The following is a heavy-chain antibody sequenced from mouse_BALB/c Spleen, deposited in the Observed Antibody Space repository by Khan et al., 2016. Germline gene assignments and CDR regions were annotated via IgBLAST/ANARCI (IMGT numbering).Heavy chain of an antibody. CDR3: ARIARWDGAF. J-gene: IGHJ3*01. CDR2: IWWNDNN. V-gene: IGHV8-11*01. CDR1: GFSLNTYGIG. D-gene: IGHD4-1*01. Sequence: QVTLKESGPGILQPSQTLSLTCSFSGFSLNTYGIGVGWIRQPPGKGLEWLAHIWWNDNNSSNTALKSRLTISKDTSNNQVFLKIASVDTADTGTYYCARIARWDGAFCGQGTLVTVSA.